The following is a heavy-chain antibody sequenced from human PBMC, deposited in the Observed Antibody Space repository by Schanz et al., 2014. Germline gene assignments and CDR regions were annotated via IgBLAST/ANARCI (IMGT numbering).Heavy chain of an antibody. CDR2: ISAYNGHT. D-gene: IGHD2-21*01. CDR1: GYTLSAYS. Sequence: QVQLVQSGTQVKKPGASVKVSCKASGYTLSAYSLHWVRQAPGQGLEWMGWISAYNGHTDYAQKLQGRVTLTTDTSTSTAYMELSGLRSEDTAVYYCARDRLECGAECYSVEVFEIWGQGTLVIVSS. CDR3: ARDRLECGAECYSVEVFEI. J-gene: IGHJ4*02. V-gene: IGHV1-18*01.